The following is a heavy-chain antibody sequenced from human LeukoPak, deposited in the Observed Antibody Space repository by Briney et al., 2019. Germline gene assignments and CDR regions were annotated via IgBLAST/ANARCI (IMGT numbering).Heavy chain of an antibody. V-gene: IGHV3-30*18. D-gene: IGHD4-17*01. CDR1: GFTFSSFG. J-gene: IGHJ4*02. CDR3: AKDASTVTLHADY. CDR2: LSYDGRNN. Sequence: GGSLRLSCAASGFTFSSFGMHWVRQAPGKGLEWVAVLSYDGRNNYYADSVKGRFTISRDNSKNTLYLQMNSLRVEDTAVYYCAKDASTVTLHADYWGQGTLVTVSS.